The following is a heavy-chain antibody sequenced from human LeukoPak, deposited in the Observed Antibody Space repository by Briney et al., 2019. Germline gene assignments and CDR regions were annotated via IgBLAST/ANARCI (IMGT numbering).Heavy chain of an antibody. CDR1: EFAFSVYE. V-gene: IGHV3-48*03. CDR3: TTLTVASSFDY. Sequence: GGSLRLSCAASEFAFSVYEMYWVRQVPGEGLEWVSYISSSGGTRYYADSVKGRFTISRDNAKNSLYLQMNSLRAEDTAVYYCTTLTVASSFDYWGQGALVTVSS. D-gene: IGHD6-19*01. J-gene: IGHJ4*02. CDR2: ISSSGGTR.